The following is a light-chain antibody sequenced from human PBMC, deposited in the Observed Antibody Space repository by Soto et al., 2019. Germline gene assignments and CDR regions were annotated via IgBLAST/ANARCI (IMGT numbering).Light chain of an antibody. CDR2: DAS. CDR3: QQCRNWPLT. CDR1: QNVYNN. V-gene: IGKV3-15*01. J-gene: IGKJ4*01. Sequence: EIVMTQSPATLSVSPGVGATLSCKASQNVYNNLAWYQQRPGQPPRLLIYDASTRATGISARFSGSGYGTEFTLTISSLQSEDFAVYFCQQCRNWPLTFGGGTKV.